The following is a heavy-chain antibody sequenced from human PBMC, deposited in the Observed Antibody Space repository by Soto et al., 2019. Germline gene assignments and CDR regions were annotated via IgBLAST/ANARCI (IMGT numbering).Heavy chain of an antibody. V-gene: IGHV4-4*02. CDR1: GGSISSSHW. D-gene: IGHD3-9*01. Sequence: QVQLQESGPGLVKPSGTLSLTCAVSGGSISSSHWWTGVRQSPGKGLDYIGEISHSGTSNSNPSRKSRVTLSVDKSKNHFSLTLTSVPAADTAVYYCARVVLTISRGAFAALGQATLVIVSS. J-gene: IGHJ3*01. CDR3: ARVVLTISRGAFAA. CDR2: ISHSGTS.